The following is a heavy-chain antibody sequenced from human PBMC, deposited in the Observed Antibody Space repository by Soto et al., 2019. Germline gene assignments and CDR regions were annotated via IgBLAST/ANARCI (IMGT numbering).Heavy chain of an antibody. V-gene: IGHV4-39*02. J-gene: IGHJ4*02. CDR1: DDSINSDKYY. CDR3: AREKWILGALVHPYYFDY. D-gene: IGHD3-3*01. CDR2: IYYRGNA. Sequence: SETLSLTCSVSDDSINSDKYYWGWIRQPPGKGLEWIGSIYYRGNAYYNPSLQTRVTISLDKSKNQFSLTLSAVTAADTAVYFCAREKWILGALVHPYYFDYWGQGTLVTVSS.